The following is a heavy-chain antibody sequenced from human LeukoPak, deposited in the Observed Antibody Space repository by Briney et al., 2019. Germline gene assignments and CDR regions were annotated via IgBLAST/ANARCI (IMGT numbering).Heavy chain of an antibody. D-gene: IGHD1-26*01. CDR3: ARFQSGSYSFDY. Sequence: GGSLRLSCAASGFTFSNHGMNWVRQAPGKGLEWVSVIYSGGSTYYADSVKGRFTISRDNSKNTLYLQMNSLRAEDTAVYYCARFQSGSYSFDYWGQGTLVTVSS. V-gene: IGHV3-53*01. J-gene: IGHJ4*02. CDR1: GFTFSNHG. CDR2: IYSGGST.